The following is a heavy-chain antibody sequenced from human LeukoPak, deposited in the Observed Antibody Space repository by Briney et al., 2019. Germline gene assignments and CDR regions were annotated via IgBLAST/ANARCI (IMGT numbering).Heavy chain of an antibody. J-gene: IGHJ6*03. CDR3: ASLVAAAGTSLYYYYYMDV. V-gene: IGHV4-34*01. CDR1: GVSFSGYY. Sequence: SETLSLTCAVYGVSFSGYYWSWIRQPPGNGLEWIGEINHNGSTKYNPSLKSRVTISVETSKNQFSLKLSSVTAADTAVYYCASLVAAAGTSLYYYYYMDVWGKRTTVTVSS. D-gene: IGHD6-13*01. CDR2: INHNGST.